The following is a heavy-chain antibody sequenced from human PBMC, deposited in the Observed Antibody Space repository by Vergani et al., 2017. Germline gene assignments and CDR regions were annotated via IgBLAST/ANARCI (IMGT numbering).Heavy chain of an antibody. CDR3: ARVGDVQDHYGSGREYYGMDV. CDR2: INTNTGNP. D-gene: IGHD3-10*01. CDR1: GYTFTSYA. V-gene: IGHV7-4-1*02. J-gene: IGHJ6*02. Sequence: QVQLVHSGSELKKPGASVKVSCKASGYTFTSYAMNWVRQAPGQGLEWMGWINTNTGNPTYAQGFTGRFVFSLDTSVSTAYLQISSLKAEDTAVYYCARVGDVQDHYGSGREYYGMDVWGQGTTVTVSS.